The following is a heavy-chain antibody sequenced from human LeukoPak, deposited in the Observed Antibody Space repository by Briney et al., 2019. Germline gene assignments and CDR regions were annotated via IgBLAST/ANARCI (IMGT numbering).Heavy chain of an antibody. CDR3: ASGSRIAAAGQKGYYFDY. CDR1: GGSISSSSYY. CDR2: IYYSGST. D-gene: IGHD6-13*01. J-gene: IGHJ4*02. Sequence: SETLSLTCTVSGGSISSSSYYWGWIRQPPGTGLEWIGSIYYSGSTYYNPSLKSRVTISVDTSKNQFSLKLSSVTAADTAVYYCASGSRIAAAGQKGYYFDYWGQGTLVTVSS. V-gene: IGHV4-39*07.